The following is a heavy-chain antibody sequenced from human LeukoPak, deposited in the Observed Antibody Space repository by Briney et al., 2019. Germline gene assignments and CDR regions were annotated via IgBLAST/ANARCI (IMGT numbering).Heavy chain of an antibody. CDR3: ARHYMGSYYNHGLDY. J-gene: IGHJ4*02. V-gene: IGHV4-39*01. D-gene: IGHD3-10*01. CDR2: ISYSGTT. Sequence: SETLSLTCTVSGGSFSSTTYYWGWIRQPPGKGLEWLGSISYSGTTYYNPSLKSRVTISVATSKSQFSLRLSSATAADTAVYYCARHYMGSYYNHGLDYWGQGTVVTVSS. CDR1: GGSFSSTTYY.